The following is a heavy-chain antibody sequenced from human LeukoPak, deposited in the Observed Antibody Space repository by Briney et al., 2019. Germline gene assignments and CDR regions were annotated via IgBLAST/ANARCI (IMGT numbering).Heavy chain of an antibody. V-gene: IGHV3-21*01. Sequence: GGSLRLSCAASGSTFSNYSMNWVRQAPGKGLEWVSSISRSSNHIPYADSVKGRFTISRDNAKNSLYLQMNSLRAEDTAVYYCASSPAAVPAAAPDDAFDIWGQGAMVTVSS. J-gene: IGHJ3*02. D-gene: IGHD2-2*01. CDR2: ISRSSNHI. CDR3: ASSPAAVPAAAPDDAFDI. CDR1: GSTFSNYS.